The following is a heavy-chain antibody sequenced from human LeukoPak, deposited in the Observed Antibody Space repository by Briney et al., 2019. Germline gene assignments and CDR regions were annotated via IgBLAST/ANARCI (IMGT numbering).Heavy chain of an antibody. CDR1: GGSVSSYY. D-gene: IGHD6-13*01. Sequence: SETLSLTCTVSGGSVSSYYWSWIRQPPGKGLEWIGYIYYSGSTNYNPSLKSRVTISVDTSKNQFSLKLSSVTAADTAVYYCARGYVAAAGTVDFDYWGQGTLVTVSS. J-gene: IGHJ4*02. CDR3: ARGYVAAAGTVDFDY. V-gene: IGHV4-59*02. CDR2: IYYSGST.